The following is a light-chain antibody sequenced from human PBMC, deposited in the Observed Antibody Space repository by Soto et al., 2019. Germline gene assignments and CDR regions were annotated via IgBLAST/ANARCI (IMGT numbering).Light chain of an antibody. J-gene: IGKJ1*01. CDR3: QQYGSLRT. Sequence: EIVLTQSPGTLSLSPGERATLSCRASQSVSSSYLAWYQQKRGQAPRLLIYGASNRATGVPDRFSGSGSGTDFTLSISRLEPEDFAVYYCQQYGSLRTFGQGTKVDIK. V-gene: IGKV3-20*01. CDR1: QSVSSSY. CDR2: GAS.